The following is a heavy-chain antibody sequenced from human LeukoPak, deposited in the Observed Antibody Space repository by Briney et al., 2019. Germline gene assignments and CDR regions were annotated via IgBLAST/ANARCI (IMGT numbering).Heavy chain of an antibody. CDR1: GFTFSSYA. CDR2: ISYDGSNK. CDR3: ARDARQELLAGGLDF. V-gene: IGHV3-30-3*01. D-gene: IGHD1-7*01. Sequence: PGGSLRLSCAASGFTFSSYAMHWVRQAPGKGLEWVAVISYDGSNKYYADSVKGRFTISRDNSKNTLYLQMNSLRAEDTAVYYCARDARQELLAGGLDFWGQGTLVTVSS. J-gene: IGHJ4*02.